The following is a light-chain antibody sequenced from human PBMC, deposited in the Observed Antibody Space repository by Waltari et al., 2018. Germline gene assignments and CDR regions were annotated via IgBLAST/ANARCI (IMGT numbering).Light chain of an antibody. CDR1: QTISSSY. J-gene: IGKJ4*01. Sequence: EIVLTQSPGTLSLSPGERATLSCSASQTISSSYLAWYQQRPGQAPSLLIYGASSRATGISDRFSGSGSGTDFTLTISGLEPEDFAVYYCQQYAASVVTFGGGTKVEIK. CDR3: QQYAASVVT. V-gene: IGKV3-20*01. CDR2: GAS.